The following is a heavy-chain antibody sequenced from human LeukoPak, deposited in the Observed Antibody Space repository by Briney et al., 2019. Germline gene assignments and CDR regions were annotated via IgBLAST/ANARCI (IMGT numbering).Heavy chain of an antibody. V-gene: IGHV1-69*05. CDR2: IIPIFGTA. CDR1: GGTFSSYA. J-gene: IGHJ4*02. CDR3: ARSPGIAARPPFDY. Sequence: ASVKVSCKASGGTFSSYAISWVRQAPGQGLEWMGGIIPIFGTANYAQKFQGRVTITTDESTSTAYMELRSLRSDDTAVYYCARSPGIAARPPFDYWGQGTLVTVSS. D-gene: IGHD6-6*01.